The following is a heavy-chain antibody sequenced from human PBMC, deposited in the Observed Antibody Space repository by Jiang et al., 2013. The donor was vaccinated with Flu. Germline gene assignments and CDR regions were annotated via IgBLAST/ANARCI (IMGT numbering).Heavy chain of an antibody. CDR3: AREGVEVRGVIYYYYGMDV. CDR1: GYTFTGYY. Sequence: GAEVKKPGASVKVSCKASGYTFTGYYMHWVRQAPGQGLEWMGWINPNSGGTNYAQNFQGRVTMTRDTSISSAYMELSRLRSDDTAVYYCAREGVEVRGVIYYYYGMDVWGQGTTVTV. CDR2: INPNSGGT. J-gene: IGHJ6*02. V-gene: IGHV1-2*02. D-gene: IGHD3-10*01.